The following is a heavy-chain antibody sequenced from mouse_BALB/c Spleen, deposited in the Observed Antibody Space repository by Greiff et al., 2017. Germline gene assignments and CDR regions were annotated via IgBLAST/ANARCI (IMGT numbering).Heavy chain of an antibody. D-gene: IGHD1-1*01. CDR3: AREGPITTVDY. Sequence: QVQLKQSGPQLVRPGASVKISCKASGYSFTSYWMHWVKQRPGQGLEWIGMIDPSDSETRLNQKFKDKATLTVDKSSSTAYMQLSSPTSEDSAVYYCAREGPITTVDYWGQGTTLTVSS. CDR1: GYSFTSYW. J-gene: IGHJ2*01. V-gene: IGHV1S126*01. CDR2: IDPSDSET.